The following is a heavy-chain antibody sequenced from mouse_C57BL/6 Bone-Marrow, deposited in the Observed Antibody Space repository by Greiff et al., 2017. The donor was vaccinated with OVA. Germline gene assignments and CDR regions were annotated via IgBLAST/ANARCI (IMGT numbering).Heavy chain of an antibody. J-gene: IGHJ3*01. CDR3: ARGDDGYYWFAY. CDR2: FHPYNDDT. Sequence: QVQLKESGAELVKPGASVKMSCKASGYTFTTYPIEWMKQNHGKSLEWIGNFHPYNDDTKYNEKFKGKATLTVEKSSSTVYLELSRLTSDDSAVYYCARGDDGYYWFAYWGQGTLVTVSA. CDR1: GYTFTTYP. D-gene: IGHD2-3*01. V-gene: IGHV1-47*01.